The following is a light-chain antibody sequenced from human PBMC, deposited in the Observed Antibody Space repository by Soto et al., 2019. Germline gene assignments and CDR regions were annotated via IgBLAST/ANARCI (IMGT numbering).Light chain of an antibody. CDR2: LVS. CDR3: MQALQTPWT. J-gene: IGKJ1*01. V-gene: IGKV2-28*01. Sequence: DIVMTQSPPSLPVTPGEPASISCRSSQRLLHDNGYYYLDWYLQKPGQSPQLLIYLVSNRASGVPDRCSGSGSGTDFTLKISRVEAEDVGVYYCMQALQTPWTFGQGTKVEIK. CDR1: QRLLHDNGYYY.